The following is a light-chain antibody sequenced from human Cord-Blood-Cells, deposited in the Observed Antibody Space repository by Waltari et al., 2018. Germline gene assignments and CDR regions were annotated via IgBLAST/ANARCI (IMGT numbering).Light chain of an antibody. J-gene: IGKJ1*01. CDR3: MQALQTPPT. Sequence: DIVMTQSPPSLPVPPGDPASISCRPSQSLLHINGYNYLDWYLQKPGQSPQLLIYLGSNRASGVPDRFSGSGSGTDFTLKISRVEAEDVGVYYCMQALQTPPTFGQGTKVEIK. V-gene: IGKV2-28*01. CDR1: QSLLHINGYNY. CDR2: LGS.